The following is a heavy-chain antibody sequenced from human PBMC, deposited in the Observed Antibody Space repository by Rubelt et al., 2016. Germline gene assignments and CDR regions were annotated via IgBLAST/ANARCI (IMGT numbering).Heavy chain of an antibody. Sequence: GSLRLSCAASGFTFSSYAMSWVRQAPGKGLEWVSAISGSGGSTYYADSVKGRFTISRDNSKNTLYLQMNSLRAEDTAVYYCAKDRGHPDMTTVTSGVCDDWGQGTLVTVSS. D-gene: IGHD4-17*01. CDR2: ISGSGGST. V-gene: IGHV3-23*01. CDR3: AKDRGHPDMTTVTSGVCDD. CDR1: GFTFSSYA. J-gene: IGHJ4*02.